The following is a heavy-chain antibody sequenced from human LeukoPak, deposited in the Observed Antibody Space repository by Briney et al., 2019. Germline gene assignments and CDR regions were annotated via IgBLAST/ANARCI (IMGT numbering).Heavy chain of an antibody. Sequence: SETLSLTCTVSGGSVNSGSYFWSWIRQPPGKGLEWIVYIQKSARTNYNPSLESRVTISVDSSKDQFSLRLSSVTAAHTAVYYCATDYSNFYGMDVWGQGTTVTVSS. V-gene: IGHV4-61*01. D-gene: IGHD4-11*01. CDR2: IQKSART. J-gene: IGHJ6*02. CDR1: GGSVNSGSYF. CDR3: ATDYSNFYGMDV.